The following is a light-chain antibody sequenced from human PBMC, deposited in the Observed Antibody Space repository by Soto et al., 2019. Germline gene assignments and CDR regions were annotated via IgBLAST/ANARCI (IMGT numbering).Light chain of an antibody. CDR2: EVT. J-gene: IGLJ1*01. CDR3: SSFTATNTLV. Sequence: QSALTQPASVSGSPGQSITISCSGTSSDVGLYNYVSWYQQHPGKAPKLMIYEVTNRPSGVSNRFSGSKSGNTASLTISGLQPEDEAHYYCSSFTATNTLVFGSGTKLTGL. CDR1: SSDVGLYNY. V-gene: IGLV2-14*01.